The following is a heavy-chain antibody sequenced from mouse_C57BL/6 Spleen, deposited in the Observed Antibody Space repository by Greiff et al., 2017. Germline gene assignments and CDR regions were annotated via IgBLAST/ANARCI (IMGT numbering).Heavy chain of an antibody. V-gene: IGHV1-82*01. CDR2: IYPGDGDT. D-gene: IGHD1-1*01. CDR1: GYAFSSSW. J-gene: IGHJ1*03. Sequence: QVQLQQSGPELVKPGASVKISCKASGYAFSSSWMNWVKQRPGKGLEWIGRIYPGDGDTNYNGKFKGKATLTADKSSSTAYMQRSSLTSEDSAVDFCARPPYYGSSYDYFDVWGTGTTVTVSS. CDR3: ARPPYYGSSYDYFDV.